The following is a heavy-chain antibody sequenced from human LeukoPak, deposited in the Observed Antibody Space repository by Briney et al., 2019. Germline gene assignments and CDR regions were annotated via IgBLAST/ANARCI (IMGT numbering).Heavy chain of an antibody. Sequence: GGSLRLSCAASGFTFNSYAMHWVRQAPGKGLEWVAVISYDGSNKYYADSVKGRFTISRDNSANTLYLQMNSLRAEDTAVYYCARSSGWSVPVDYWGQGTLVTVSS. CDR3: ARSSGWSVPVDY. CDR1: GFTFNSYA. J-gene: IGHJ4*02. V-gene: IGHV3-30-3*01. D-gene: IGHD6-19*01. CDR2: ISYDGSNK.